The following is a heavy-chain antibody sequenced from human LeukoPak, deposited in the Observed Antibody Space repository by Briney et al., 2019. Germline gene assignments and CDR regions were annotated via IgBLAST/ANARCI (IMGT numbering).Heavy chain of an antibody. D-gene: IGHD3-16*01. V-gene: IGHV4-34*01. CDR2: INHSGIT. CDR3: AKNPHHDDDADEGFDY. J-gene: IGHJ4*02. Sequence: SETLSLTCAVYGRSFSGYYWTWIRQTPGKGLEWIGEINHSGITDYNPSLRSRVTISLDTSKNQFSLNLSSVTAADTAIYYCAKNPHHDDDADEGFDYWGQGTLVTVSS. CDR1: GRSFSGYY.